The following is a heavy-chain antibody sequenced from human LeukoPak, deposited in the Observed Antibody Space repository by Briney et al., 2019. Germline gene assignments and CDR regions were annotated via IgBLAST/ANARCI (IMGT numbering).Heavy chain of an antibody. Sequence: PGGSLRLSCSASGFTFSRYAMHWVRQAPGKGLEYVSGLSSNGGSTYYADSVKGRFTISRDNSKNTLYLQMSSLRAEDTAVYYCVKSGSYYNEPYYFDYWGQGTLVTVSS. V-gene: IGHV3-64D*06. J-gene: IGHJ4*02. CDR3: VKSGSYYNEPYYFDY. D-gene: IGHD3-10*01. CDR2: LSSNGGST. CDR1: GFTFSRYA.